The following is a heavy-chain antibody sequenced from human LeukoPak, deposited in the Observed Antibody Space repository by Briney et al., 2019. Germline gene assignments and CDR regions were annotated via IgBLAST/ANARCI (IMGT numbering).Heavy chain of an antibody. J-gene: IGHJ5*02. V-gene: IGHV1-69*04. D-gene: IGHD5-18*01. CDR1: GGTFSSYT. CDR2: IIPILGIA. CDR3: ARDLTAMEPPLPT. Sequence: SVKVSCKASGGTFSSYTISWVRQAPGQGLEWMGRIIPILGIANYAQKFQGRVTITADKSTSTAYMELSSLRSEDTAVYYCARDLTAMEPPLPTWGQATLVTVSS.